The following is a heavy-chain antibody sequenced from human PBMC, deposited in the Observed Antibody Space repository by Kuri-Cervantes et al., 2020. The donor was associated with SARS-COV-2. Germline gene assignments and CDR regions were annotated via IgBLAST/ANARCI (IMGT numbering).Heavy chain of an antibody. CDR3: ARAYGDYVFREALDS. J-gene: IGHJ4*02. Sequence: GSLRLSCTASGFAFNSYNMKWVHQTPGKGLEWVSGIGPSNTYIYYADSVKGRFIISRDNAKNSLYLQMNSLRVEDTALYYCARAYGDYVFREALDSWGQGTLVTVSS. V-gene: IGHV3-21*06. CDR2: IGPSNTYI. D-gene: IGHD4-17*01. CDR1: GFAFNSYN.